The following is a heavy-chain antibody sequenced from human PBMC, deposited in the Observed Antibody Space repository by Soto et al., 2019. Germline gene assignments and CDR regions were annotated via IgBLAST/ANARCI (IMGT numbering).Heavy chain of an antibody. J-gene: IGHJ4*02. D-gene: IGHD1-26*01. CDR3: AKAVGWELLNYFDY. V-gene: IGHV3-30*18. CDR2: ISYDGSNK. CDR1: GFTFSSYG. Sequence: QVPLVESGGGVVQPGRSLRLSCAASGFTFSSYGMHWVRQAPGKGLEWVAVISYDGSNKYYADSVKGRFTISRDNSKNTLYLQMNSLRAEDTAVYYCAKAVGWELLNYFDYWGQGTLVTVSS.